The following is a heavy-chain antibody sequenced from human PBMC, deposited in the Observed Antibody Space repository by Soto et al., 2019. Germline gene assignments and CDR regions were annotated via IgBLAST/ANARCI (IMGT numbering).Heavy chain of an antibody. CDR2: IKQDGSEK. Sequence: GGSLRLSCAASGFTFSNYWMSWVRQAPGKGLEWVDNIKQDGSEKYYVDSVKGRFTISRDNAKNSLYLQMNSLRAEDTAVDYCARGWLRTDYWGQGTLVTVSS. J-gene: IGHJ4*02. V-gene: IGHV3-7*04. CDR3: ARGWLRTDY. CDR1: GFTFSNYW. D-gene: IGHD5-12*01.